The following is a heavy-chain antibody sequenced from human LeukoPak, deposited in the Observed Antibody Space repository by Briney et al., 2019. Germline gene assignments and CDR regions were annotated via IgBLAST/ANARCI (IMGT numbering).Heavy chain of an antibody. CDR3: ASSTGHLDH. V-gene: IGHV3-48*01. D-gene: IGHD7-27*01. J-gene: IGHJ4*02. CDR1: GFTFSSYS. CDR2: ITSSSSSI. Sequence: GGSLRLSCAASGFTFSSYSLNWVRQAPGKGLEWVSYITSSSSSIYYADSVKGRFTISRDNAKNSLYLQMNSLRAEDTAVYYCASSTGHLDHWGQGTLVTVSS.